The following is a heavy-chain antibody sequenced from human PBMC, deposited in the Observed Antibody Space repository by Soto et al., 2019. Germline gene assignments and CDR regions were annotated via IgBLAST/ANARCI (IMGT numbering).Heavy chain of an antibody. V-gene: IGHV4-61*08. CDR1: GDSVSRADSY. D-gene: IGHD1-1*01. J-gene: IGHJ4*02. CDR3: ARGMDNNKVGW. Sequence: QVQLQESGPGLVKPSETLSLTCTVSGDSVSRADSYWSWIRQPPGKGLEWIGYICCSGSTEYNPSLGGRVIISVDTSKNQLSLKLSTVPAAEPAVYFCARGMDNNKVGWWGQGTLVTVSS. CDR2: ICCSGST.